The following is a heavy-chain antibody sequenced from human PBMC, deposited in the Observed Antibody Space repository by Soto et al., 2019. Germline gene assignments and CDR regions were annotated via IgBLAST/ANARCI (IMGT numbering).Heavy chain of an antibody. CDR2: INPSGGST. V-gene: IGHV1-46*01. D-gene: IGHD6-6*01. Sequence: GASVKVSCKASGYTFTSYYMHWVRQAPGQGLEWMGIINPSGGSTSYAQKFQGRVTMTRDTSTSTVYMELSSLRSEDTAVYYCARDKQLAPGGYYYGMDVWGQGTTVTVSS. CDR3: ARDKQLAPGGYYYGMDV. J-gene: IGHJ6*02. CDR1: GYTFTSYY.